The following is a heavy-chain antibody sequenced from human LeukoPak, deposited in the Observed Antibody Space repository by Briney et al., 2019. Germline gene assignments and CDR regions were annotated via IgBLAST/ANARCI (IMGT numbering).Heavy chain of an antibody. Sequence: GGSLRLSCAASGFTFSSYAMSWVRQAPGKGLEWVSAISGSGDSTYYADSVKGRFTISRDNSKNTLYLQMNSLRAEDTAVYYCARSPPLWFGELLKPPSFDYWGQGTLVTVSS. CDR3: ARSPPLWFGELLKPPSFDY. CDR2: ISGSGDST. J-gene: IGHJ4*02. V-gene: IGHV3-23*01. CDR1: GFTFSSYA. D-gene: IGHD3-10*01.